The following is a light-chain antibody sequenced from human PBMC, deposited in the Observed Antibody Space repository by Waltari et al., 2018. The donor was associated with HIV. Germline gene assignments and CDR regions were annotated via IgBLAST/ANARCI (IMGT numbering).Light chain of an antibody. CDR3: QQLNSYSSPWA. J-gene: IGKJ1*01. CDR2: AAS. Sequence: DIQLTQSPSFLSASVGDRVTITCRASQGISSHLAWYQQKPGKAPKLLIFAASTLQSGVPSRFSGSGSGTEFTLTISSLQPEDFATYYCQQLNSYSSPWALGQGTKVEIK. V-gene: IGKV1-9*01. CDR1: QGISSH.